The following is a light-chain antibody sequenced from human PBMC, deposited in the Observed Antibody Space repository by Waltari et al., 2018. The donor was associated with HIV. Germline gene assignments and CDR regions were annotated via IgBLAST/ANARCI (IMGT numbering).Light chain of an antibody. V-gene: IGKV1-39*01. CDR2: TAS. Sequence: DIQMTQSLSTLSASVGDRVSISCRTSQYVNTYLNWYQQRPGEAPKLLIYTASTLQSGVPSRFSGSGSGTDFTLTINNLQPEDSATYYCQQSFNNPRAFGQGTKVEI. J-gene: IGKJ1*01. CDR3: QQSFNNPRA. CDR1: QYVNTY.